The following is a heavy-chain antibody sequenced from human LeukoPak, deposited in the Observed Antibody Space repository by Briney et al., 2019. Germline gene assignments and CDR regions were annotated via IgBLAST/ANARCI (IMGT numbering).Heavy chain of an antibody. J-gene: IGHJ4*02. CDR1: GFTFSSYA. CDR2: ISGSGGST. CDR3: SKGPSFGYGSSWFFDY. Sequence: GGSLRLSCAASGFTFSSYAMSWVRQAPGKGLKWVSGISGSGGSTYYADSVKGRFTISRDNSKNTLYLQINSLRAEDTAVYYCSKGPSFGYGSSWFFDYWGQGTLVTVSS. V-gene: IGHV3-23*01. D-gene: IGHD6-13*01.